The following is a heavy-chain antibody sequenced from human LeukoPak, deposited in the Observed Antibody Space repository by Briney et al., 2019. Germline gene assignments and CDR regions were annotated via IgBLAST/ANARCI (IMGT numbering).Heavy chain of an antibody. Sequence: GGSLRLSCAASGFTFSRYAMSWVRQAPGKGLEWVSAISGSGGSTYYADSVKGRFTISRDNSKNTLYLQMNSLRAEDTAVYYCAKDHGSGSYYSFDYWGQGTLVTVSS. CDR3: AKDHGSGSYYSFDY. CDR1: GFTFSRYA. CDR2: ISGSGGST. V-gene: IGHV3-23*01. D-gene: IGHD3-10*01. J-gene: IGHJ4*02.